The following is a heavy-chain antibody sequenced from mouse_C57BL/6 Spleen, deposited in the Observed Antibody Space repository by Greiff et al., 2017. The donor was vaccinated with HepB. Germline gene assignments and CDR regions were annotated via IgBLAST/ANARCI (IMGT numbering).Heavy chain of an antibody. CDR1: GYAFSSSW. J-gene: IGHJ4*01. CDR3: ARSIYYDYDVAMDY. D-gene: IGHD2-4*01. Sequence: VQLQQSGPELVKPGASVKISCKASGYAFSSSWMNWVKQRPGKGLEWIGRIYPGDGDTNYNGKFKGKATLTADKSSSTAYMQLSSLTSEDSAVYFYARSIYYDYDVAMDYWGQGTSVTVSS. V-gene: IGHV1-82*01. CDR2: IYPGDGDT.